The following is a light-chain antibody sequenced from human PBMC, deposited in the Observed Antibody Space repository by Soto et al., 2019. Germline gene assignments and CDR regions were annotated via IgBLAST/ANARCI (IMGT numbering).Light chain of an antibody. CDR1: PSISSW. CDR3: QQYDSYSST. V-gene: IGKV1-5*03. CDR2: QAS. J-gene: IGKJ1*01. Sequence: DIQMTQSPSTRSAFVGDRVTITCRASPSISSWLASYQQKPGKAPKLLVYQASTLESGVPLMFSGSGSGTEFTFTIISLHSDDFATYYCQQYDSYSSTFGQGTKVEVK.